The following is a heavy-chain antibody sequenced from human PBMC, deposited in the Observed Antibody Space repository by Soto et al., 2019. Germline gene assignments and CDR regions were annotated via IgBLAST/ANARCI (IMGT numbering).Heavy chain of an antibody. CDR1: GFTFNMYA. J-gene: IGHJ4*02. CDR2: ITGSGVST. V-gene: IGHV3-23*01. CDR3: ARLHDRGVFAH. Sequence: EVQLLESGGGLVQPGGSLTLSCTASGFTFNMYAMSWVRQAPGTALEWVSAITGSGVSTYYADSVKGRFTISRDNSKNSLYLQMNSLRAEDTAVYYCARLHDRGVFAHWGQGTRVTVSS.